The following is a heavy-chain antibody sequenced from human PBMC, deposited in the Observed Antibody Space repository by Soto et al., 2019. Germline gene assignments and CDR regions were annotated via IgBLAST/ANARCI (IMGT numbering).Heavy chain of an antibody. V-gene: IGHV4-39*01. Sequence: SETLSLTCSVSGGSISSVSYYWGWIRQPPGKGLEWIGSIYYSGSAYYSPPLKSRVTMSVDTSKNQLSLELRSVTAADTAVYYCARLHCNSPNCVPLDPWGQGTLVTVS. CDR3: ARLHCNSPNCVPLDP. CDR2: IYYSGSA. D-gene: IGHD2-2*01. CDR1: GGSISSVSYY. J-gene: IGHJ5*02.